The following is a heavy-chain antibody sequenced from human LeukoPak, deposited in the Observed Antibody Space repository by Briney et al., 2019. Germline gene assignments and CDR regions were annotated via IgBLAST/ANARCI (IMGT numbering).Heavy chain of an antibody. J-gene: IGHJ4*02. D-gene: IGHD3-10*01. CDR2: ISYDGSNK. Sequence: GRSLRLSCAASGFTFSSYAMHWVRQAPGKGLEWVAVISYDGSNKYYADPVKGRFTISRDNSKNTLYLQMNSLRAEDTAVYYCASAVLFGEFQPHDYWGQGTLVTVSS. CDR3: ASAVLFGEFQPHDY. CDR1: GFTFSSYA. V-gene: IGHV3-30-3*01.